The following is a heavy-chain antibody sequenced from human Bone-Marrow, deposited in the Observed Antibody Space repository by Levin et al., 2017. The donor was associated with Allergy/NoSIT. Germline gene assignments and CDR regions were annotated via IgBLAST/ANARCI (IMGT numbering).Heavy chain of an antibody. V-gene: IGHV3-23*01. CDR1: GFTFSSYA. CDR2: ISGRGGST. D-gene: IGHD2-2*01. Sequence: PGGSLRLSCAAAGFTFSSYAMSWVRQAPGKGLEWVSGISGRGGSTYYADSVKGRFTISRDNSENTLYLQMNTLRAEDTALYFCAKGPVVVVPARGNYYMDVWGKGTTVTVSS. CDR3: AKGPVVVVPARGNYYMDV. J-gene: IGHJ6*03.